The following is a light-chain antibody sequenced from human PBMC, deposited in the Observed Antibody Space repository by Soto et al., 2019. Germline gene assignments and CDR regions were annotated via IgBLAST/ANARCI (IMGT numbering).Light chain of an antibody. V-gene: IGLV2-14*01. CDR2: EVS. CDR3: SSYTSNNILYV. CDR1: SSDVGDYNY. Sequence: QSVLTQPASVSGSPGQSITISCTGTSSDVGDYNYVSWYQQHPGKAPKLMIYEVSNRPSGVSNRFSGSKSGNTASLTISGPQXEDEADYYCSSYTSNNILYVFGTGTKV. J-gene: IGLJ1*01.